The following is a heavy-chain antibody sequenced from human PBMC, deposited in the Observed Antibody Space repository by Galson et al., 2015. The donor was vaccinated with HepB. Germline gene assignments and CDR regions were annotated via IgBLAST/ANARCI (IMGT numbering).Heavy chain of an antibody. CDR1: GFSLTTSAMR. V-gene: IGHV2-70*04. J-gene: IGHJ6*02. Sequence: PALVKPTQTLTLTCSCSGFSLTTSAMRVSWIRQPPGKALEWLARIDWDDKKFYSTSLRTRLTIFKDTSQNQAVLTMNDMDPVDTATYFCARTSGYNYGDYYYYGMDVWGQGTTVTVSS. D-gene: IGHD5-18*01. CDR2: IDWDDKK. CDR3: ARTSGYNYGDYYYYGMDV.